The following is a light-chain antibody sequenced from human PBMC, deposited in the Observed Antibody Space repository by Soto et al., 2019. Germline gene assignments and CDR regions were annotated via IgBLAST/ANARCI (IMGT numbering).Light chain of an antibody. J-gene: IGLJ1*01. CDR1: SSNIGAGYD. Sequence: QSVLTQPPSVSGAPGQRVTISCTGSSSNIGAGYDVHWYQHLPGTAPKLLIYANNNRPSGVPDRFSGSKSGTSASLAITGLQAEAEADYYCQSYDSSQSGYVFGTGTKVTVL. CDR3: QSYDSSQSGYV. V-gene: IGLV1-40*01. CDR2: ANN.